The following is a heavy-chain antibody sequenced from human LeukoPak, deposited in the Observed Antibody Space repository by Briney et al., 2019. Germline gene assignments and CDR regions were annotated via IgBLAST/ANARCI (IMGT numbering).Heavy chain of an antibody. CDR3: ARHSVLIWFGVSYFDY. V-gene: IGHV4-39*01. D-gene: IGHD3-10*01. CDR1: GGSISSSSYY. J-gene: IGHJ4*02. CDR2: IYYSGST. Sequence: SETLSLTCTVSGGSISSSSYYWGWIRQPPGKGLEWIGSIYYSGSTYYNPSLKSRVPISVDTSKNQFSLKLSSVTAADTAVDYCARHSVLIWFGVSYFDYWGQGTLVTDCS.